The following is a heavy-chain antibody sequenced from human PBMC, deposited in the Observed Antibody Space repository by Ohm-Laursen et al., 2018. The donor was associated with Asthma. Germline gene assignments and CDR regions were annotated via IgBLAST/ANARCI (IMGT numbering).Heavy chain of an antibody. CDR1: GFTFSSYS. V-gene: IGHV3-48*02. D-gene: IGHD3-16*01. J-gene: IGHJ4*02. Sequence: GSLRLSCSASGFTFSSYSMNWVRQAPGKGLEWVSYISSSSSTIYYADSVKGRFTIFRDNAKNSLYLQMNSLRDEDTAVYYCAREDLYDYVWGSQRPYYFDYWGQGTLVTVSS. CDR2: ISSSSSTI. CDR3: AREDLYDYVWGSQRPYYFDY.